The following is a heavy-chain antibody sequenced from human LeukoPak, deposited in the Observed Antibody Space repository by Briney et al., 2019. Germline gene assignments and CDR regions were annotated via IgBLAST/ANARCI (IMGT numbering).Heavy chain of an antibody. V-gene: IGHV4-4*07. CDR3: ARGMGAADY. Sequence: PSETLSLTCTVSGGSISSHDWTWIRQPAGKGLEWIGRIYISGSPNYNPSLKSRVTMSVDTSKNQFSLKLTSVTAADTAVYYCARGMGAADYWGQGTLVTVSS. CDR2: IYISGSP. CDR1: GGSISSHD. J-gene: IGHJ4*02. D-gene: IGHD1-26*01.